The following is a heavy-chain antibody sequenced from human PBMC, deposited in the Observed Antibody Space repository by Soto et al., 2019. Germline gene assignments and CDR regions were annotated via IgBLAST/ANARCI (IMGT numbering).Heavy chain of an antibody. Sequence: EVQLVESGGGLVQPGRSLRLSCADSGFTFDDYAMHWVRQAPGKGLEWVTGISWNSDTIGYADSVKGRFTISRDNAKNSLYLQMNSLRAEDTAFYYCARDFWSRASGPPDSWGQGTLVTVSS. CDR3: ARDFWSRASGPPDS. D-gene: IGHD3-10*01. V-gene: IGHV3-9*01. J-gene: IGHJ4*02. CDR2: ISWNSDTI. CDR1: GFTFDDYA.